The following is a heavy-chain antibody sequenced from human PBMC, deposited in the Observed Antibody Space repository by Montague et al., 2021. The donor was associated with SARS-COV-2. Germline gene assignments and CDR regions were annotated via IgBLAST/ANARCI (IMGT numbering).Heavy chain of an antibody. Sequence: SLRLSCAASGFTFSSYAMHWVRQAPGKGLEWVAVISYDGSNKYYADSVKGRFTISRDNSKNTLSLQMNSLRAVDTAVYYCARVGVITTWFYFDYWGQGTLVTVSS. CDR1: GFTFSSYA. CDR2: ISYDGSNK. CDR3: ARVGVITTWFYFDY. V-gene: IGHV3-30-3*01. J-gene: IGHJ4*02. D-gene: IGHD3-22*01.